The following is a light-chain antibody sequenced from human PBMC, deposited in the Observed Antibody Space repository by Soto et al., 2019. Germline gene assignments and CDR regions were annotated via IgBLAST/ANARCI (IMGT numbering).Light chain of an antibody. V-gene: IGLV2-14*01. Sequence: QSALTQPASVSGSPGQSITISCTGTSSDVGGYNYVSWYQQHPGKAPKLMIYDVSNRPSGVSNRFSGSKSGNTASLTISGLQAEDEADYYCQAWDSSIGLFGGGTKLTVL. CDR3: QAWDSSIGL. J-gene: IGLJ2*01. CDR1: SSDVGGYNY. CDR2: DVS.